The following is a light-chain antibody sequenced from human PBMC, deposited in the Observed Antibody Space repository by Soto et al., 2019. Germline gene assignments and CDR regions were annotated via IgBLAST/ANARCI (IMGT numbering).Light chain of an antibody. Sequence: ETVMTQFPLSLSVTPGEPASISCRSSQSLLHTNAHTYLDWYLQKPGQSPQLLIYLGSIRASGVPDRFSGSGSGTDFTLRISRVEAEDVGVYYCMQPLHIPITFGQGTRLEIK. CDR1: QSLLHTNAHTY. CDR3: MQPLHIPIT. V-gene: IGKV2-28*01. CDR2: LGS. J-gene: IGKJ5*01.